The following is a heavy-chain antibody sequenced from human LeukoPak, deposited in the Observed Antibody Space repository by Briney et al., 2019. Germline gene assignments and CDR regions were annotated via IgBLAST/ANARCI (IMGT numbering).Heavy chain of an antibody. CDR1: GGSISSGSYY. CDR2: IYTSGSA. V-gene: IGHV4-61*02. Sequence: SQTLSLTCTVSGGSISSGSYYWTWIRQPAGKGLEWIGRIYTSGSANHNPSLKSRVTISLDTSKNQFSLKLISVTAADTAVYFCARERTDTSMDYWGQGTLVTVSS. J-gene: IGHJ4*02. D-gene: IGHD5-18*01. CDR3: ARERTDTSMDY.